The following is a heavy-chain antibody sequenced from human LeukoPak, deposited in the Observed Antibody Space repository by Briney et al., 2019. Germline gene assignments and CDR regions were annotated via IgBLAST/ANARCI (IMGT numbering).Heavy chain of an antibody. V-gene: IGHV1-24*01. CDR2: FDPEDGAT. D-gene: IGHD4-17*01. CDR1: GYTLTELS. CDR3: ATDLSTTGIAFDI. J-gene: IGHJ3*02. Sequence: ASVKVSCKVSGYTLTELSMHWVRQAPGKGLEWMGGFDPEDGATIYAQKLQGRVTMTEDTSTDTAYMELSSLRSEDTAVYYCATDLSTTGIAFDIWGQGTMVTVSS.